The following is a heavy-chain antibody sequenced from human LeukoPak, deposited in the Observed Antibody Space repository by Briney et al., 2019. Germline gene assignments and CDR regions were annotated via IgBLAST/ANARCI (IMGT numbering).Heavy chain of an antibody. Sequence: TSETLSLTCTVSGGSISSYYWSWIRQPPGKGLEWIGYIYYSGSTNYNPSLKSRVTISVDTSKNQFSLKLSSVTAADTAVYYCARDIGGYSSSFDYWGQGTLVTVSS. CDR2: IYYSGST. J-gene: IGHJ4*02. V-gene: IGHV4-59*01. D-gene: IGHD6-13*01. CDR3: ARDIGGYSSSFDY. CDR1: GGSISSYY.